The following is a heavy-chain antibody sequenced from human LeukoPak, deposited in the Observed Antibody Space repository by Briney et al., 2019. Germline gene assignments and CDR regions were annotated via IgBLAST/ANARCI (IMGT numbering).Heavy chain of an antibody. CDR2: IYYSGST. CDR1: GGSISSSSYY. CDR3: ARGGGVLRFLEWGNFDY. J-gene: IGHJ4*02. Sequence: SETLSLTCTVSGGSISSSSYYWGWIRQPPGKGLEWIGSIYYSGSTYYNPSLKSRVTISVDTSKNQFSLKLSSVTAADTAVYYCARGGGVLRFLEWGNFDYCGQGTLVTVTS. V-gene: IGHV4-39*07. D-gene: IGHD3-3*01.